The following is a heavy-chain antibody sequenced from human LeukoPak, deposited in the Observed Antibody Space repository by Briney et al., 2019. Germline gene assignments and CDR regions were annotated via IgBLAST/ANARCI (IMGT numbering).Heavy chain of an antibody. CDR1: GGSISSYY. J-gene: IGHJ4*02. V-gene: IGHV4-59*01. CDR2: IYYSGST. Sequence: SETLSLTCTVSGGSISSYYWSWIRQPPGKGLEWIGYIYYSGSTNYNPSLKSRVTISVDTSKDQFSLKLSSVTAADAAVYYCARYIVATKGLFDYWGQGTLVTVSS. D-gene: IGHD5-12*01. CDR3: ARYIVATKGLFDY.